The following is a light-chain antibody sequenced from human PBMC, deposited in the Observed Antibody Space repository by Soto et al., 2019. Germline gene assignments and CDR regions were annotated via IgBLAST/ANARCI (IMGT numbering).Light chain of an antibody. J-gene: IGKJ3*01. CDR2: AAS. Sequence: DIQVTQSPSFLSASVGDRVTITCRASQNINNYLAWYQQKPGKAPKLLIYAASSLQSGIPSRFSGSGFETDFTLTITSLQPEDFVASYCQPVNSNPFTFGPGTTVD. V-gene: IGKV1-9*01. CDR1: QNINNY. CDR3: QPVNSNPFT.